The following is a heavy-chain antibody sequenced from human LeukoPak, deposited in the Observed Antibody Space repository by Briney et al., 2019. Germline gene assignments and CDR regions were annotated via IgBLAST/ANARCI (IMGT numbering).Heavy chain of an antibody. CDR2: IYTSGST. CDR3: ARPGFLGGSDAFDI. Sequence: SETLSLTCTVSGGYISSGSYYWSWIRQPAGKGLEWIGRIYTSGSTNYNPSLKSRVTISVDTSKNQFSLKLSSVTAADTAVYYCARPGFLGGSDAFDIWGQGTMVTVSS. V-gene: IGHV4-61*02. J-gene: IGHJ3*02. D-gene: IGHD3-16*01. CDR1: GGYISSGSYY.